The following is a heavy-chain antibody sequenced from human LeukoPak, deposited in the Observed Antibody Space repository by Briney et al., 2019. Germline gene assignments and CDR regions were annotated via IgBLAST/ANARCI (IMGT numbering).Heavy chain of an antibody. CDR2: ISYDGSNK. D-gene: IGHD6-6*01. J-gene: IGHJ4*02. CDR3: ARDPGYSSSSFFDY. CDR1: GFTFSSYA. Sequence: PGRSLRLSCAASGFTFSSYAMHWVRQAPVKWLEWVAVISYDGSNKYYADSVKGRFAISRDNSKNTLYLQMNSLRAEDTAVYYCARDPGYSSSSFFDYWGLGTLVTVSS. V-gene: IGHV3-30*09.